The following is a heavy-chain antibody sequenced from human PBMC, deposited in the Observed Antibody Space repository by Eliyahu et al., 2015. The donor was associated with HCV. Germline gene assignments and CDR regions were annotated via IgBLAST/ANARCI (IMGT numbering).Heavy chain of an antibody. CDR2: ISGSGDGT. J-gene: IGHJ4*02. CDR1: GFTFNNYV. V-gene: IGHV3-23*01. Sequence: EVQLLESGGGLVQPGGSLRLSCAASGFTFNNYVLTWVRQPPGKGLEWVSIISGSGDGTYYADSVRGRFTISRDNSKNTLYLQMNSLRAEDTAVYYCAKDRGGGWYKFDNWGQGTLVTVSS. CDR3: AKDRGGGWYKFDN. D-gene: IGHD6-19*01.